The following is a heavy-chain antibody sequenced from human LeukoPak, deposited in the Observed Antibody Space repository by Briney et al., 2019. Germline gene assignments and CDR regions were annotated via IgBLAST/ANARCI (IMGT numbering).Heavy chain of an antibody. V-gene: IGHV4-4*07. CDR1: GGSISSYY. CDR3: ARMRRLTPGGLAGGNI. CDR2: IYSSGTI. D-gene: IGHD6-13*01. J-gene: IGHJ3*02. Sequence: PSETLSLTCSVSGGSISSYYWSWIRQPAGKGLEWIGRIYSSGTITCNPSLQSRVTMSVDTSKNQFSLKLSSVTAADTAVYYCARMRRLTPGGLAGGNIWGQGTMVTVSS.